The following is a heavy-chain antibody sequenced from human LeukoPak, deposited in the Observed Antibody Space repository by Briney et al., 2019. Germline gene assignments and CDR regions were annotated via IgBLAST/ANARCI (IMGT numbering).Heavy chain of an antibody. V-gene: IGHV3-74*01. J-gene: IGHJ4*02. CDR1: GFTFSRYW. Sequence: GGSLRLSCAASGFTFSRYWMHWVRQAPGKGLVWVSRIVTDGTYTSYADSVKGRFTISRDNAKNSLYLQMNSLRAEDTAVYYCARDHGGGFDYWGQGTLVTVSS. D-gene: IGHD2-15*01. CDR3: ARDHGGGFDY. CDR2: IVTDGTYT.